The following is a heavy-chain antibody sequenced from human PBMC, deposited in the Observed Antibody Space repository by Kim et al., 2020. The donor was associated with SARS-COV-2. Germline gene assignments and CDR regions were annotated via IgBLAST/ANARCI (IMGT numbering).Heavy chain of an antibody. Sequence: GGSLRLSCAASGFTFSSHSMHWVRQAPGKGLEWVSYISTDSTTIYGTNTIYYADSVNGRFTISRDNTKNSLYLQMSSLREEDTAVYFCARDGGLRRDGYKVGIDCWGQGTLVTVSS. CDR3: ARDGGLRRDGYKVGIDC. CDR2: ISTDSTTIYGTNTI. J-gene: IGHJ4*02. CDR1: GFTFSSHS. D-gene: IGHD1-1*01. V-gene: IGHV3-48*02.